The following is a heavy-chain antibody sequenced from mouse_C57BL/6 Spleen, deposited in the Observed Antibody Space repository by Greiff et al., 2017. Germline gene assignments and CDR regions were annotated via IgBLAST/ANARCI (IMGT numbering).Heavy chain of an antibody. CDR2: IDPETGGT. Sequence: QVQLKESGAELVRPGASVTLSCKASGYTFTDYEMHWVKQTPVHGLEWIGAIDPETGGTAYNQKFKGKAILTADKSSSTAYMELRSLTSEDSAVYYCTRWEDGNYYFDYWGQGTTLTVSS. J-gene: IGHJ2*01. CDR3: TRWEDGNYYFDY. V-gene: IGHV1-15*01. CDR1: GYTFTDYE. D-gene: IGHD2-1*01.